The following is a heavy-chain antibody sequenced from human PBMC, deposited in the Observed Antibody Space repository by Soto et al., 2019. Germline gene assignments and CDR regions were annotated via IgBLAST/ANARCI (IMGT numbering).Heavy chain of an antibody. Sequence: QVQLVQSGAEVKKPGASVKVSCKASGYTFTGYYMHWVRQAPGQGLDWMGWINPNSGGTNYGQKFQGWVTRTRDTAISTAYMELSRLRSDDTAVYYCARDLYCSGGSCYSGWFDPWGQGTLVTVSS. J-gene: IGHJ5*02. D-gene: IGHD2-15*01. V-gene: IGHV1-2*04. CDR3: ARDLYCSGGSCYSGWFDP. CDR1: GYTFTGYY. CDR2: INPNSGGT.